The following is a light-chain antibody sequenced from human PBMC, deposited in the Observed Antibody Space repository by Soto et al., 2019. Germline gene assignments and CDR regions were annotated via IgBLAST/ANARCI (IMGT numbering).Light chain of an antibody. CDR1: QSVSSN. CDR2: GAS. V-gene: IGKV3-15*01. CDR3: QQYASATFS. Sequence: EIVMTQSPATRSLSPGERATLSCRASQSVSSNLAWYQQKPGQAPRLLIYGASTRATGIPARFSGSGSGTECTITISSLKYEDSAVYYCQQYASATFSLGPGTKVDIK. J-gene: IGKJ3*01.